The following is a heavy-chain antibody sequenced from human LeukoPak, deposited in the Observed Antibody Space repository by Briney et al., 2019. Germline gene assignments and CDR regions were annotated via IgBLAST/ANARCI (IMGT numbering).Heavy chain of an antibody. V-gene: IGHV3-21*01. CDR3: TKPVAGYYGSGEKLDY. CDR2: ISSSSSYI. J-gene: IGHJ4*02. CDR1: GFDFSTYT. D-gene: IGHD3-10*01. Sequence: PGGSLRLSCAASGFDFSTYTMNWVRQAPGKGLEWVSSISSSSSYIYYADSVKGRFTISRDNAKNSLYLQMNSLRAEDTAVYYCTKPVAGYYGSGEKLDYWGQGTLVTVSS.